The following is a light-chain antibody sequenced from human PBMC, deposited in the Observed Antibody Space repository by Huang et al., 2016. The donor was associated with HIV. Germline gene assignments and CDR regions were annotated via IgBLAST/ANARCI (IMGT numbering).Light chain of an antibody. Sequence: EMVLTQSPATLSVSPGQRVTLSCRASESVGRTLAWYQQKLGQAPRLLIYGASTRATGSPDRFSARGSGTEFTLTISSLQSEDVAVYYCQQYNNWPPVTFGQGTRLEI. CDR2: GAS. CDR1: ESVGRT. V-gene: IGKV3D-15*01. CDR3: QQYNNWPPVT. J-gene: IGKJ5*01.